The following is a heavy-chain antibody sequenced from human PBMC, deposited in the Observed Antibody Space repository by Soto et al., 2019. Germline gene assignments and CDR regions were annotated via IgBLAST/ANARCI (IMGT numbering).Heavy chain of an antibody. J-gene: IGHJ6*02. V-gene: IGHV3-23*01. Sequence: GGSLRLSCAASGFTFSSYAMTWVRQAPGKGLEWVSAISGSGSDTYYADSVKGRFTISRDNSKNTLDLHMNSLRAEDTAAYYCAKATTIYSYGTSYYYYGMDVWGQETTVTVSS. CDR1: GFTFSSYA. CDR3: AKATTIYSYGTSYYYYGMDV. CDR2: ISGSGSDT. D-gene: IGHD5-18*01.